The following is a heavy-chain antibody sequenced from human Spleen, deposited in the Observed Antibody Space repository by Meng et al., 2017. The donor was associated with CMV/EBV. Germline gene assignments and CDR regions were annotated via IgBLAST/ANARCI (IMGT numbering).Heavy chain of an antibody. V-gene: IGHV3-15*01. CDR3: ATDYSNLDFGY. CDR2: IKSTTGGRTA. J-gene: IGHJ4*02. Sequence: GGSLRLSCAASGFTFVNAWMNWVRQAPGKGLEWVGRIKSTTGGRTADYAAPVEGRFTISRDDAKNMVYLQMNSLKTEDTAMYYCATDYSNLDFGYWGQGTLVTVSS. D-gene: IGHD4-11*01. CDR1: GFTFVNAW.